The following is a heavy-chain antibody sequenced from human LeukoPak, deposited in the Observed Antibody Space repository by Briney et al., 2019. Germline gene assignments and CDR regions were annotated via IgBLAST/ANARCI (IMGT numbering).Heavy chain of an antibody. CDR2: IKQDGSEK. Sequence: GGSLRLSCAASGFTFTSYWMCWVRQTPGKGLEWVANIKQDGSEKYYVDSVKGRFTISRDNVKNSLYLQMNSLRAEDTAVYYCARDRGSSWYGGAFDIWGQGTMVTVSS. CDR1: GFTFTSYW. D-gene: IGHD6-13*01. J-gene: IGHJ3*02. V-gene: IGHV3-7*01. CDR3: ARDRGSSWYGGAFDI.